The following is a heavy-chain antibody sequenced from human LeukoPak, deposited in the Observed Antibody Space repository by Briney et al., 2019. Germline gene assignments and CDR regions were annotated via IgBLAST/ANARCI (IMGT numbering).Heavy chain of an antibody. Sequence: SETLSLTCAVYGESFSGYYWSWIRQPPGKGLEWIGEINHSGSTNYNPSLKSRVTISVDTSKNQFSLKLSSVTAADTAVYYCASTGSGPAWFDPWGQGTLVTVSS. V-gene: IGHV4-34*01. CDR1: GESFSGYY. CDR3: ASTGSGPAWFDP. J-gene: IGHJ5*02. CDR2: INHSGST. D-gene: IGHD2-15*01.